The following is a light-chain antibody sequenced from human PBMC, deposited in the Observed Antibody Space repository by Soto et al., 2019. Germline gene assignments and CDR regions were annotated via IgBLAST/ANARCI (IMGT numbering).Light chain of an antibody. V-gene: IGKV1-5*03. CDR1: QSISNW. J-gene: IGKJ1*01. Sequence: DIQMTQSPSTLSASVGDRVTITCRASQSISNWLAWYQQKPGKASKLLIYKASNLESGVPSRFNGSGSGTDFTLTISSLQPDDFASYYCQQYNTYWTFGQGTKVEIK. CDR3: QQYNTYWT. CDR2: KAS.